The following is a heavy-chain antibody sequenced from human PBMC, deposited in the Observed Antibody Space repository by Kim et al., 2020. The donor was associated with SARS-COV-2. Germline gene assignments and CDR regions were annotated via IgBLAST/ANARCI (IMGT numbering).Heavy chain of an antibody. D-gene: IGHD3-22*01. Sequence: GGSLRLSCAASGFTFSSYWMSWVRQAPGKGLEWVANIKQDGSEKYYVDSVKGRFTISRDNAKNSLFLQMNSLRAEDTAVYYCARGRKGSYYYDSTGYYYGYWGHGTLVTVSS. CDR2: IKQDGSEK. CDR3: ARGRKGSYYYDSTGYYYGY. V-gene: IGHV3-7*01. CDR1: GFTFSSYW. J-gene: IGHJ4*01.